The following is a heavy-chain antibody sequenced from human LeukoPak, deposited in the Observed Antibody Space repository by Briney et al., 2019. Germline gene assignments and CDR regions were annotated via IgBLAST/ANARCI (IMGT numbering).Heavy chain of an antibody. V-gene: IGHV4-34*01. CDR3: ARGVDYYGV. J-gene: IGHJ4*02. CDR2: INHSKTT. CDR1: GGSFSGYY. Sequence: PSETLSLTCGVYGGSFSGYYWSWIRQTPGTGLEWIREINHSKTTNYNPSLKSRVTMSVDTSKNQFSLNLSSVTAADTAVYYCARGVDYYGVWGQGTLVTVSS. D-gene: IGHD3-10*01.